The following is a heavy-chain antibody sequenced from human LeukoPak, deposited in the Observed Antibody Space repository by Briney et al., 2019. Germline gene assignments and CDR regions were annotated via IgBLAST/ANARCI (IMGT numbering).Heavy chain of an antibody. V-gene: IGHV3-11*01. J-gene: IGHJ4*02. CDR1: GFTFSDYY. D-gene: IGHD2-21*02. CDR3: ARVFGRLLSRYYFDY. CDR2: ISSSGSTI. Sequence: GGSLRLSCAASGFTFSDYYMNWIRQAPGKGLEWVSYISSSGSTIYYVDSVKGRFTISRDNAKNSLYLQMNSLRAEDTAVYYCARVFGRLLSRYYFDYWGQGTLVTVSS.